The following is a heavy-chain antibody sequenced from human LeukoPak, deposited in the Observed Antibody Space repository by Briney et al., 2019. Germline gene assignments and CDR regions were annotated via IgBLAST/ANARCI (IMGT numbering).Heavy chain of an antibody. J-gene: IGHJ4*02. CDR2: ISGSGGST. Sequence: GGSLRLSCAASGFTFSSYAMSWVRQAPGKGLEWVSAISGSGGSTYYADSVKGRSTISRDNSKNTLYLQMNSLRAEDTAVYYCAKDRYSSGWYRGGNFDYWGQGTLVTVSS. CDR1: GFTFSSYA. V-gene: IGHV3-23*01. D-gene: IGHD6-19*01. CDR3: AKDRYSSGWYRGGNFDY.